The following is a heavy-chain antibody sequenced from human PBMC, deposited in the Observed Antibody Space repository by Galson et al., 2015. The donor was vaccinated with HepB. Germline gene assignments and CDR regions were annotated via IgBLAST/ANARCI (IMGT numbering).Heavy chain of an antibody. V-gene: IGHV3-48*02. D-gene: IGHD4-23*01. J-gene: IGHJ3*02. Sequence: SLRLSCAVSGFNFSGSILNWVRQSPGKGLEWISHISSSSGNIYYAASAKGRFTVSRDNAKNSLYLQMNSLRDEDTAVFYCARGTVVTSYDAFDIWGQGTKVIVSS. CDR3: ARGTVVTSYDAFDI. CDR1: GFNFSGSI. CDR2: ISSSSGNI.